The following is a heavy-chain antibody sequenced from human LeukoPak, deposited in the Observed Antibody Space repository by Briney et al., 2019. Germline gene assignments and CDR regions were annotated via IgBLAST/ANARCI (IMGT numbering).Heavy chain of an antibody. D-gene: IGHD2-21*01. Sequence: SETLSLTCTVSGGSISSGDYYWSWIRQPPGKGLEWIGYIYYSGSTYYNPSLKSRLTISRDTSKNQFSLKLTSVTAADTAVYFCARRNSGWVDPWGQGTLVTVSS. V-gene: IGHV4-30-4*01. CDR3: ARRNSGWVDP. CDR1: GGSISSGDYY. CDR2: IYYSGST. J-gene: IGHJ5*02.